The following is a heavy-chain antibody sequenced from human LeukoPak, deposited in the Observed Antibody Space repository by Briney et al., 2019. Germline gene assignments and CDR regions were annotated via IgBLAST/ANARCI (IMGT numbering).Heavy chain of an antibody. Sequence: GGTLRLSCAASGFTFSNYVMSWVRQAPGKGLEWVSAISGSGGSTYYADSVKGRFTISRDNSNNTLYLQMNSLRAEDTAVYYCTRDPRRLDYWGQGTLVTVSS. J-gene: IGHJ4*02. V-gene: IGHV3-23*01. CDR2: ISGSGGST. CDR1: GFTFSNYV. CDR3: TRDPRRLDY.